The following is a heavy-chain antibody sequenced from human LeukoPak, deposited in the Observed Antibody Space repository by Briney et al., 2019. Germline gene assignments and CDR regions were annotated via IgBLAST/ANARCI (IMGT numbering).Heavy chain of an antibody. CDR3: AREQRQGTARAGPDF. CDR1: GFTFSSHA. CDR2: ISYDGNHK. D-gene: IGHD6-13*01. Sequence: EGSLRLSCAASGFTFSSHAMHWVRQAPGKGLEWVTLISYDGNHKYDADSVKGRFIISRDNSKNTLYLQMTSLRAEDTATYYCAREQRQGTARAGPDFWGQGTLVTVSS. J-gene: IGHJ4*02. V-gene: IGHV3-30-3*01.